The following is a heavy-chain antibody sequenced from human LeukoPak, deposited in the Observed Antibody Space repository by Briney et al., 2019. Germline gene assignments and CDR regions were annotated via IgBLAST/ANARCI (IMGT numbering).Heavy chain of an antibody. Sequence: SETLSLTCTVSGGPISSYYWSWIRQPPGKGLEWIGYIYYSGSTNYNPSLKSRVTISLDTSKNQFSLKLSSVTAADTAVYYCARVAAAENPFFDYWGQGTLVTVSS. CDR2: IYYSGST. CDR3: ARVAAAENPFFDY. J-gene: IGHJ4*02. D-gene: IGHD6-13*01. V-gene: IGHV4-59*01. CDR1: GGPISSYY.